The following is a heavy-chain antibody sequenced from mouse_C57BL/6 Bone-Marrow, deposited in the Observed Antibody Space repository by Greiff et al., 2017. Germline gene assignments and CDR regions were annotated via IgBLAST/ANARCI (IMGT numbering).Heavy chain of an antibody. CDR1: GYTFTEYT. D-gene: IGHD1-1*01. V-gene: IGHV1-62-2*01. J-gene: IGHJ2*01. Sequence: LQESGAELVKPGASVKLSCKASGYTFTEYTIHWVKQRSGQGLEWIGWFYPGSGSIKYNEKFKDKATLTADKSSSTVYMELSRLTSEDSAVYFCARHEETYGSSLYYFDYWGQGTTLTVSS. CDR3: ARHEETYGSSLYYFDY. CDR2: FYPGSGSI.